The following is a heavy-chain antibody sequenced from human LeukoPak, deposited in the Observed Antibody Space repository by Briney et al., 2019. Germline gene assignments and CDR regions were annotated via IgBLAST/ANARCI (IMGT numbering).Heavy chain of an antibody. V-gene: IGHV1-18*01. CDR3: ARYQTEGIQLWLRYYYGMDV. CDR2: ISAYNGNT. J-gene: IGHJ6*02. CDR1: GYTFTSYG. Sequence: ASVKVSCKASGYTFTSYGISWVRQAPGQGLEWMGWISAYNGNTNYAQKLQGRVTMTTDTSTSIAYMELRSLRSDDTAVYYCARYQTEGIQLWLRYYYGMDVWGQGTTVTVSS. D-gene: IGHD5-18*01.